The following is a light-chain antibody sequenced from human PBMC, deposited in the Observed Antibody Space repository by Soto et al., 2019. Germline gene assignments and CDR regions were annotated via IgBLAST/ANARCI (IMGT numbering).Light chain of an antibody. CDR1: TSDVGGYNY. J-gene: IGLJ1*01. CDR2: EVS. Sequence: QSVLTQPASVSGSPGQSITISCTGTTSDVGGYNYVSWYQQHPGKVPKLLIHEVSNRPSGVSNRFSGSKSGNTASLTISGLQAEDEADYYCLSKTSSISYVLGKGTKVT. CDR3: LSKTSSISYV. V-gene: IGLV2-14*01.